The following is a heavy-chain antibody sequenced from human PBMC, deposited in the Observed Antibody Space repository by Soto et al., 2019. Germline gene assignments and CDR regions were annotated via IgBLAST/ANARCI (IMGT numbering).Heavy chain of an antibody. Sequence: PSETLSLTCAVYGGSFSGYYWSWIRQSPGKGLEWIGEINHSGSTNYNPSLKSRVTISVDTSKNQFSLKLSSVTAADTAVYYCGRGRPVLIWFGEKKDFDYWGRGTLVTVSS. J-gene: IGHJ4*01. CDR3: GRGRPVLIWFGEKKDFDY. CDR1: GGSFSGYY. V-gene: IGHV4-34*01. D-gene: IGHD3-10*01. CDR2: INHSGST.